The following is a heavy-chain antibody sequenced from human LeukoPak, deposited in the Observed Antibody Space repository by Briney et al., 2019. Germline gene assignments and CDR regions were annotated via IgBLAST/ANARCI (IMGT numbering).Heavy chain of an antibody. CDR2: ISGSGGST. V-gene: IGHV3-23*01. Sequence: PGGSLRLSCTVSGFTFSSYAMSWVRQAPGKGLEWVSAISGSGGSTYYADSVKGRFTISRDNSKNTLYLQMNSLRAEDTAVYYCAKGAGYSYGYQDWFDPWGQGTLVTVSS. D-gene: IGHD5-18*01. CDR1: GFTFSSYA. CDR3: AKGAGYSYGYQDWFDP. J-gene: IGHJ5*02.